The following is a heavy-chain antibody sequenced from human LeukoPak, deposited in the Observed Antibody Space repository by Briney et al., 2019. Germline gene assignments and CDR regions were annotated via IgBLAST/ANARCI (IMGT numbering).Heavy chain of an antibody. V-gene: IGHV3-23*01. CDR3: AKDRVCSGGSCYFDC. CDR1: GFTFSNYA. D-gene: IGHD2-15*01. CDR2: ISGSGGST. Sequence: GGSLRLSCAASGFTFSNYAMSWVREATGKGLEWVSAISGSGGSTYYADSVKGRFTISRDNSKNTLFLQMNSLRAEDTAVYYCAKDRVCSGGSCYFDCWGQGTLVTVSS. J-gene: IGHJ4*02.